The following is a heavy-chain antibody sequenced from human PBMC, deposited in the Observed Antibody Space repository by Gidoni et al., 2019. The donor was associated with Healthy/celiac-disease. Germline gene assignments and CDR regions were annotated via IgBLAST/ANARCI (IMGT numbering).Heavy chain of an antibody. J-gene: IGHJ3*02. CDR3: ARDRDSSSWHDAFDI. D-gene: IGHD6-13*01. Sequence: QAQLQESGPGLVKPSETLSLTCTVSGGSLSSYYWSWIRQPPGKGLEWIGYIYYSGSTNYNPSLKSRVTISVDTSKNQFSLKLSSVTAADTAVYYCARDRDSSSWHDAFDIWGQGTMVTVSS. V-gene: IGHV4-59*01. CDR1: GGSLSSYY. CDR2: IYYSGST.